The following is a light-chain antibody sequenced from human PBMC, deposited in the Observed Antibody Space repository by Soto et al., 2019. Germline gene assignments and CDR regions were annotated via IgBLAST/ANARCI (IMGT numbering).Light chain of an antibody. CDR3: QQSYSSPPWT. CDR2: SAS. J-gene: IGKJ1*01. Sequence: DIQMTQSPSSLSASVGDRVTMSCRASQTINTYLNWYQQKPGQAPKVLIFSASTLQPGVPSRFTGSGSVTDFILTISSLQPEDFATYYCQQSYSSPPWTFGQGTKVQI. CDR1: QTINTY. V-gene: IGKV1-39*01.